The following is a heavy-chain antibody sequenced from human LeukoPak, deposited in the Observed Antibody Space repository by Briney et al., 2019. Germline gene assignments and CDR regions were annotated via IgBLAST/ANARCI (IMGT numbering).Heavy chain of an antibody. CDR3: ARGSKSYADYIRSRIHYFDY. V-gene: IGHV3-30*04. D-gene: IGHD4-17*01. CDR2: ISYDGSNK. CDR1: GFTFSSYA. J-gene: IGHJ4*02. Sequence: GGSLRLTCAASGFTFSSYAMHWVRQPPGKGLEWVAVISYDGSNKYYADSVKGRFTISRDNSKNTLYLQMNSLRAEDKAVYYCARGSKSYADYIRSRIHYFDYWGQGTLVTVSS.